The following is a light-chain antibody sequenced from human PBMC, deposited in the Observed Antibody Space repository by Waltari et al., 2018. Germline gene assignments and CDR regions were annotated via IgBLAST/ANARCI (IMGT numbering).Light chain of an antibody. CDR2: DVS. V-gene: IGLV2-14*03. CDR3: SSYTSSNTWV. Sequence: QSALTQPASVSGSPGQSITISCTGTSSDVGGYNYVSWYQHHPGKAPKLLLYDVSERPSGVSNHFSGSKSGNTASLTISGLQAEDEADYYCSSYTSSNTWVFGGGTKLTVL. J-gene: IGLJ3*02. CDR1: SSDVGGYNY.